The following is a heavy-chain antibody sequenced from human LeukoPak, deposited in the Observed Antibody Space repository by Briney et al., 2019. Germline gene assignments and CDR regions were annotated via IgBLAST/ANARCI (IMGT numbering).Heavy chain of an antibody. Sequence: SETLSLACSVSGVSISSSSYYWGWIRQPPGKGLEWIGSIYYSGSTYYNPSLKSRVTISVDTSKNQFSLRLNSVTAADTAVYYCARLGWGSSGWYHFDYWGQGTLVTVSS. CDR2: IYYSGST. CDR3: ARLGWGSSGWYHFDY. CDR1: GVSISSSSYY. V-gene: IGHV4-39*01. J-gene: IGHJ4*02. D-gene: IGHD6-19*01.